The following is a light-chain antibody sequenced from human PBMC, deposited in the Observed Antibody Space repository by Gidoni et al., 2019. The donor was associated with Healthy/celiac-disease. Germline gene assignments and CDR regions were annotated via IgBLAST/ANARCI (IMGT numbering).Light chain of an antibody. CDR3: QSYDSSLSGVV. Sequence: QSVLTQPPSVSGAPGPRVPISCTGSSSNIGAGYDVHWYQQLPGTAPKLFIYGNSNRPSGVPDRFSGSKSGTSASLAITGLQAEDEADYYCQSYDSSLSGVVFGGGTKLTVL. J-gene: IGLJ2*01. CDR2: GNS. CDR1: SSNIGAGYD. V-gene: IGLV1-40*01.